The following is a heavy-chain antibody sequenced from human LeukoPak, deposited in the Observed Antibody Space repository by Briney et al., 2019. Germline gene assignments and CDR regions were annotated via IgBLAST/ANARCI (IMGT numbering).Heavy chain of an antibody. CDR1: GFTFSSYS. CDR3: ARDPISSSWYYSSGYYFDY. CDR2: ISSSSSYI. D-gene: IGHD6-13*01. V-gene: IGHV3-21*01. J-gene: IGHJ4*02. Sequence: GGSLRLSCAASGFTFSSYSMNWVRQAPGKGLEWVSSISSSSSYIYYADSVKGRFTISRDNAKNSLYLQMNSLRAEDTAVYYCARDPISSSWYYSSGYYFDYWGQGTLVTVSS.